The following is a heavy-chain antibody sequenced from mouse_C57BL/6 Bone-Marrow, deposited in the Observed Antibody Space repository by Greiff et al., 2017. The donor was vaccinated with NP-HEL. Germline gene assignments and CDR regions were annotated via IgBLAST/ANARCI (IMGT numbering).Heavy chain of an antibody. CDR3: ARGRLRPWFAY. CDR1: GYTFTSYW. D-gene: IGHD2-4*01. Sequence: VQLQQPGAELVKPGASVKLSCKASGYTFTSYWMHWVKQRPGQGLEWIGMIHPNSGSTNYNERFKSKATLTVDKSSSTAYMQLSSLTSEDSAVYYCARGRLRPWFAYWGQGTLVTVSA. CDR2: IHPNSGST. V-gene: IGHV1-64*01. J-gene: IGHJ3*01.